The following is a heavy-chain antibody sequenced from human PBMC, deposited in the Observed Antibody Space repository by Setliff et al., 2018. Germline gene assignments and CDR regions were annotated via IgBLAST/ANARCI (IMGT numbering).Heavy chain of an antibody. CDR2: ISTSGSYI. Sequence: PGGSLRLSCAASGFTFSSYSMNWVRQAPGKGLEWVSSISTSGSYIYYVDSVKGRFTISRDNAKNSLYLQMNSLRAEDTAVYFCARLALTGYDTSGYYYALDYYYYMDVWGKGTTVTVSS. CDR1: GFTFSSYS. D-gene: IGHD3-22*01. V-gene: IGHV3-21*01. CDR3: ARLALTGYDTSGYYYALDYYYYMDV. J-gene: IGHJ6*03.